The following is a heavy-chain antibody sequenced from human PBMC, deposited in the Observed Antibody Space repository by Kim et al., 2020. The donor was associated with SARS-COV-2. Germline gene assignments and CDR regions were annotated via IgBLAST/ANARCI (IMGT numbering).Heavy chain of an antibody. Sequence: VKGRFTISRDNSKNTLYLQMNSLRAEDTAVYYCASQVTYYYDSSGYYYGDWGQGTLVTVSS. CDR3: ASQVTYYYDSSGYYYGD. V-gene: IGHV3-23*01. D-gene: IGHD3-22*01. J-gene: IGHJ4*02.